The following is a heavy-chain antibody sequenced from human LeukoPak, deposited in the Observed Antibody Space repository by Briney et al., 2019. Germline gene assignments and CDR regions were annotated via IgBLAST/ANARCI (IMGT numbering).Heavy chain of an antibody. V-gene: IGHV4-59*01. CDR3: ARTPTVYLDA. D-gene: IGHD1-26*01. Sequence: SETLSLTCSVSGDSISRYYWTWIRQPRGKGLEWIGYISHTDGSKYDPSLRSRVFMSLDTSNNRLSLTLSSVTAADTATYYCARTPTVYLDAWGQGTLVTVSS. CDR1: GDSISRYY. J-gene: IGHJ4*02. CDR2: ISHTDGS.